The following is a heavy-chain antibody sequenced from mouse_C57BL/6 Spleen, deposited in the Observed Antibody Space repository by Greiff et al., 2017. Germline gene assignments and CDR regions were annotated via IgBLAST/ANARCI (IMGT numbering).Heavy chain of an antibody. J-gene: IGHJ4*01. CDR3: TRGRPYYAMDY. CDR2: IDPETGGT. V-gene: IGHV1-15*01. Sequence: VQLQQSGAELVRPGASVTLSCKASGYTFTDYEMHWVKQTPVHGLEWIGAIDPETGGTAYNQKFKGKAILTAAKSSSTAYMELRSLTSEDSAVYYCTRGRPYYAMDYWGQGTSVTVSS. CDR1: GYTFTDYE.